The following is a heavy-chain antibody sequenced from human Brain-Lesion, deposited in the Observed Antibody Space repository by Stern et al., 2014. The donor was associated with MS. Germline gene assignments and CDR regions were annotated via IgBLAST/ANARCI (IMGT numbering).Heavy chain of an antibody. Sequence: MQLVESGGGVVQPGRSLRLSCAASGFTFSYHAMHWVRQAPGKGLEWVAGISYDGSDNYYAGSVKGRFTLSRDNSKNTLYLQMNSLRAEDTAVYYCARGGAVTSSEYYFDYWGQGTLVTVSS. CDR3: ARGGAVTSSEYYFDY. CDR2: ISYDGSDN. D-gene: IGHD4-17*01. CDR1: GFTFSYHA. V-gene: IGHV3-30*01. J-gene: IGHJ4*02.